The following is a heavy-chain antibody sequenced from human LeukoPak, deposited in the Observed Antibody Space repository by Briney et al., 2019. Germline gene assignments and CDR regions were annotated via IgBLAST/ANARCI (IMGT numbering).Heavy chain of an antibody. Sequence: GGSLRLSCAASGFTFSSYSMNWVRQAPGKGLEWISYISSSSSTIYYADSVKGRFTISRDNAKNSLYLQMNSLRAEDTAVYYCARAATTYYYDTSGYYWGQGTLVTVSS. V-gene: IGHV3-48*04. CDR1: GFTFSSYS. CDR2: ISSSSSTI. D-gene: IGHD3-22*01. J-gene: IGHJ4*02. CDR3: ARAATTYYYDTSGYY.